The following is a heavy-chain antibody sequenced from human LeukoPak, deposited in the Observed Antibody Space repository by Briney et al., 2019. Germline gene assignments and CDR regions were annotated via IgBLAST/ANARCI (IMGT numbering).Heavy chain of an antibody. J-gene: IGHJ6*02. CDR2: ISSSSSYI. CDR1: GFTFSSYA. D-gene: IGHD6-13*01. CDR3: ARESEREQQLVLPYYYYGMDV. V-gene: IGHV3-21*01. Sequence: GGSLRLSCAASGFTFSSYAMSWVRQAPGKGLEWVSSISSSSSYIYYADSVKGRFTISRDNAKDSLYLQMNSLRAEDTAVYYCARESEREQQLVLPYYYYGMDVWGQGTTVTVSS.